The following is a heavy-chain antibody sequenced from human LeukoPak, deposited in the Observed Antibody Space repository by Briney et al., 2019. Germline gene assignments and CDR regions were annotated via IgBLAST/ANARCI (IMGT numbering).Heavy chain of an antibody. Sequence: PGGSLRLSCAASGFTFSNAWMSWVRQAPGKGLEWVGRIKSKTDGGTTDYAAPAKGRFTISRDDSKNTLYLQMNSLKTEDTAVYYCTTDPYPAAYCSSTSCYDLYWGQGTLVTVSS. CDR2: IKSKTDGGTT. V-gene: IGHV3-15*01. J-gene: IGHJ4*02. D-gene: IGHD2-2*01. CDR3: TTDPYPAAYCSSTSCYDLY. CDR1: GFTFSNAW.